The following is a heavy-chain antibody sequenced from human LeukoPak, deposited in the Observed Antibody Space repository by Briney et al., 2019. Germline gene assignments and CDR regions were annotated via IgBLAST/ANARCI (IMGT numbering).Heavy chain of an antibody. CDR3: ASHYGDYVWGNF. CDR2: ISDSGTIM. J-gene: IGHJ4*02. CDR1: GFTFSRYE. V-gene: IGHV3-48*03. D-gene: IGHD4-17*01. Sequence: GGSLRLSCAASGFTFSRYEMNWVRQAPGEGLEWVSYISDSGTIMSYADSVKGRFTISRDNAKNSLYLQMNSLRAEDTAVYYCASHYGDYVWGNFWGQGTLVTVSS.